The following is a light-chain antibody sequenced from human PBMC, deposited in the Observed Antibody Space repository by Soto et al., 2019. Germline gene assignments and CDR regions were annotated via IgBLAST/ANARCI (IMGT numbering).Light chain of an antibody. V-gene: IGKV3-15*01. Sequence: EIVMTQSPATLSVSPGERAALSCWASQSVSSNLAWYQQKPGQAPRLLIYGASTRATGIPARFSGSGSGTKFTLTISSLQSEDFAVYYCQQYNNWPKTFGQGTKVDIK. CDR3: QQYNNWPKT. J-gene: IGKJ1*01. CDR1: QSVSSN. CDR2: GAS.